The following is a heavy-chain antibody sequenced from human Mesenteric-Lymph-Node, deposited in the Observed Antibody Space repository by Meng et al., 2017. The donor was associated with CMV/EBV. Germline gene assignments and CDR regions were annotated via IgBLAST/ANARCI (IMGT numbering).Heavy chain of an antibody. CDR2: ISSSSRYI. Sequence: GSLRLPCSAPGFTSNTYSMSWVRQAPGKGLEWVSSISSSSRYINYADSVKGRFTISRDNAEKSLSLQMNSLRVEDTAVYYCARLPMYCSTTTCYVDYWGQGTVVTVSS. CDR1: GFTSNTYS. J-gene: IGHJ4*02. CDR3: ARLPMYCSTTTCYVDY. V-gene: IGHV3-21*01. D-gene: IGHD2-2*01.